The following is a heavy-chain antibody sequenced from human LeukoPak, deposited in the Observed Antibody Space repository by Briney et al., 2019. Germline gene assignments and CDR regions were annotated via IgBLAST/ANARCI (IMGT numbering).Heavy chain of an antibody. J-gene: IGHJ4*02. Sequence: GGSLRLSCAASGFPFSNYGMHWVRQAPGKGLEWVAFMRSDGSGKYYADSVKGRFTISRDNPKNTLFLQMNSLRPEDTAVYYCAKDRYSSHWFALAHWGQGVLVIVSS. CDR3: AKDRYSSHWFALAH. V-gene: IGHV3-30*02. CDR2: MRSDGSGK. D-gene: IGHD6-13*01. CDR1: GFPFSNYG.